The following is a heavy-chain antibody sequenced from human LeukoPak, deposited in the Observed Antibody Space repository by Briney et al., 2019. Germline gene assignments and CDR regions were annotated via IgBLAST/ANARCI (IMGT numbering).Heavy chain of an antibody. Sequence: PSETLSLTCTVSGGSISSGGYYWSWIRQHPGKGLEWIGYIYYSGSTYYNPSLKSRVTISVDTSKNQFFLKLSSVTAADTAVYYCARDTYYYDSYGFDPWGQGTLVTVSS. D-gene: IGHD3-22*01. J-gene: IGHJ5*02. CDR2: IYYSGST. CDR1: GGSISSGGYY. CDR3: ARDTYYYDSYGFDP. V-gene: IGHV4-31*03.